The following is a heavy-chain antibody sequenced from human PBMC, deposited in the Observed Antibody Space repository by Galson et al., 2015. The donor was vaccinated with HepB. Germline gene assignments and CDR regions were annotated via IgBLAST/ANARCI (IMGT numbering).Heavy chain of an antibody. Sequence: SLRLSCAASGFTFSSYAMSWVRQAPGKGLEWVSVISGSGVSTYHADSVKGRFTIYRDKSENTLYLQMNSLRAEDTAVYYCAKEGYYYGSGDYYFDYWGQGTLVTVSS. V-gene: IGHV3-23*01. D-gene: IGHD3-10*01. J-gene: IGHJ4*02. CDR3: AKEGYYYGSGDYYFDY. CDR1: GFTFSSYA. CDR2: ISGSGVST.